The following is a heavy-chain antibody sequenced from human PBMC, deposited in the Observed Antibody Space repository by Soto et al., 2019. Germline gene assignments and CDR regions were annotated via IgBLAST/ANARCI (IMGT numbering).Heavy chain of an antibody. CDR1: GYSFTSYW. D-gene: IGHD2-2*02. Sequence: GESLKISCKGSGYSFTSYWIGWVRQMPGKGLEWMGIIYPGDSDTRYSTSFQGQVTISADKSINTAYLQWSSLKASDTAMYYYARQYCSSTSCYREDAFDIWGQGTMVTVSS. CDR2: IYPGDSDT. V-gene: IGHV5-51*01. CDR3: ARQYCSSTSCYREDAFDI. J-gene: IGHJ3*02.